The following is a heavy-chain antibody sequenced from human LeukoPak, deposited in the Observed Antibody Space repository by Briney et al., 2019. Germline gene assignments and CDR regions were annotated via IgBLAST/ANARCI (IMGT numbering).Heavy chain of an antibody. Sequence: PGGSLRLSCVASGFTFSSYAMSWVRQAPGKGLEWVSGISGSGGSTYYADSVKGRFTISRDNSKNTLLLQMNSLRAEDTAVYYCAKENYSSGWFPYFDYWGQGTLVTVSS. CDR1: GFTFSSYA. CDR2: ISGSGGST. V-gene: IGHV3-23*01. D-gene: IGHD6-19*01. CDR3: AKENYSSGWFPYFDY. J-gene: IGHJ4*02.